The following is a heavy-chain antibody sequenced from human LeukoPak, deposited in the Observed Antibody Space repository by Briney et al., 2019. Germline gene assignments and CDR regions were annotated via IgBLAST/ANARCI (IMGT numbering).Heavy chain of an antibody. CDR2: IIPIFGTA. Sequence: ASVKVSCKASGGTFSSYAISWVRQAPGQGLEWMGGIIPIFGTANYAQKFQGRVTITADESTSTAYMELSSLRSEDTAVHYCARRPFGGSYEYFDYWGQGTLVTVSS. CDR1: GGTFSSYA. J-gene: IGHJ4*02. D-gene: IGHD1-26*01. V-gene: IGHV1-69*13. CDR3: ARRPFGGSYEYFDY.